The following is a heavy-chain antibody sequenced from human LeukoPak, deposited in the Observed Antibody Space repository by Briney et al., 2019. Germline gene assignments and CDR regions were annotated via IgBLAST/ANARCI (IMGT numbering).Heavy chain of an antibody. Sequence: PSETLSLTCTASGGSISSYYWGWIRQPPGKGLEWIGYMYYSGSTNYNPSLKSRVTILVDTSKNQFSLKLSSVTAADTAVYYCARHLGGSSGFRYFDYWGQGTLVTVSS. CDR2: MYYSGST. CDR1: GGSISSYY. CDR3: ARHLGGSSGFRYFDY. V-gene: IGHV4-59*08. D-gene: IGHD3-10*01. J-gene: IGHJ4*02.